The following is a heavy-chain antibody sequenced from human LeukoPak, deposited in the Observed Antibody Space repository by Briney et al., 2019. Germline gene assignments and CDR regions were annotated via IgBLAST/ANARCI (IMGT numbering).Heavy chain of an antibody. CDR2: IIPILGIA. J-gene: IGHJ4*02. CDR1: GGTVSSSA. Sequence: ASVKVSCKASGGTVSSSAIIWVRQAPGQGLEWMGRIIPILGIANYAQKFQGRVTITADQSTSTAYMELSSLRSEDTAVYYCARGLLSGYDYYFDYWGQGTLVTVSS. D-gene: IGHD5-12*01. CDR3: ARGLLSGYDYYFDY. V-gene: IGHV1-69*04.